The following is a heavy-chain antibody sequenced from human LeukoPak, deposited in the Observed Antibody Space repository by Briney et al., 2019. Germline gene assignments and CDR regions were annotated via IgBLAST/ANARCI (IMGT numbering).Heavy chain of an antibody. V-gene: IGHV3-9*01. J-gene: IGHJ4*02. CDR1: GFTFDDYA. Sequence: GGSLRLSCAASGFTFDDYAMHWVRQAPGKGLEWVSGISWNSGSIGYADSVKGRFTISRDNAKNSLYLQMNSLRAEDTALYYCAKVAYGARGEYYFDYWGQGTLVTVSS. D-gene: IGHD3-10*01. CDR3: AKVAYGARGEYYFDY. CDR2: ISWNSGSI.